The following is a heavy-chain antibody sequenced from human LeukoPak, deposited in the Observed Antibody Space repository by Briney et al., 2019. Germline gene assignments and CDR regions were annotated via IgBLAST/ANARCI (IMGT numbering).Heavy chain of an antibody. Sequence: GGSLRLSCAASGFTFSSYNVNWVRQAPGKGLEWVSSISSSSSYIYYADSVKGRFTISKDNAKNSLYLQMNSLRAEDTAGYYCARERPVTPIDYWGQGTLVTVSS. CDR1: GFTFSSYN. CDR2: ISSSSSYI. V-gene: IGHV3-21*01. CDR3: ARERPVTPIDY. J-gene: IGHJ4*02. D-gene: IGHD4-17*01.